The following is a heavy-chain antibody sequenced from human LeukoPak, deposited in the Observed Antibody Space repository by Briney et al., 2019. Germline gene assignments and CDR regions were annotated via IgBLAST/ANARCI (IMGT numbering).Heavy chain of an antibody. CDR2: IYYSGST. V-gene: IGHV4-39*07. J-gene: IGHJ4*02. D-gene: IGHD3-3*01. Sequence: PSETLSLTCTVSGGSISSSSYYWGWIRQPPGKGLEWIGSIYYSGSTYYNPSLKSRVTISVDTSKNQFSLKLSSVTAADTAVYYCARAYGFWIPDYWGQGTLVTVSS. CDR3: ARAYGFWIPDY. CDR1: GGSISSSSYY.